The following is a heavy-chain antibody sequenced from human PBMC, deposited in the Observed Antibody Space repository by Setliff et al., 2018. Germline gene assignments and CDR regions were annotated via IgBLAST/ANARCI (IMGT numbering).Heavy chain of an antibody. CDR3: ARGRNVASRLLDS. Sequence: KTSETLSLTCTVSGDSINSYPYYWGWIRQPPGKGLEWIGNIYYTGITYYNPSLKSRVTMSIDTSKNQFSLMVTSVTAADTAVYYCARGRNVASRLLDSWGQGTLVTVSS. J-gene: IGHJ4*02. V-gene: IGHV4-39*07. CDR2: IYYTGIT. CDR1: GDSINSYPYY. D-gene: IGHD6-6*01.